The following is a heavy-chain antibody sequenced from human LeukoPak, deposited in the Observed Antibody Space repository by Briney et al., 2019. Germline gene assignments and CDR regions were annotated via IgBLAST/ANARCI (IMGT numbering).Heavy chain of an antibody. CDR2: SYFRGST. Sequence: SETLSLTCTVSGDSLSSSNTYYWGWIRQPPGKGLEWIGSSYFRGSTYSSPSLRSRVIISVDTSKNQFSLKLSSVTAADSAVYYCARQKFVMGVPAPYFDYWGQGTLVTVSS. J-gene: IGHJ4*02. CDR3: ARQKFVMGVPAPYFDY. V-gene: IGHV4-39*01. D-gene: IGHD2-2*01. CDR1: GDSLSSSNTYY.